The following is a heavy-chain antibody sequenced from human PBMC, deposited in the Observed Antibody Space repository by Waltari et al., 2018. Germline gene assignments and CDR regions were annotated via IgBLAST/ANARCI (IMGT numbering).Heavy chain of an antibody. CDR3: ARGSSGRGNWFDP. CDR2: ISPHSAGT. J-gene: IGHJ5*02. Sequence: QVHLVQSGAEVKNPGASVKVSCKASGYTFTGYYMNWVRQAPGQGLEWMGWISPHSAGTNCAQKFQGRVTMTRDTSISTAYMELTRLRSDDTAVYYCARGSSGRGNWFDPWGQGTLVTVSS. CDR1: GYTFTGYY. D-gene: IGHD6-19*01. V-gene: IGHV1-2*02.